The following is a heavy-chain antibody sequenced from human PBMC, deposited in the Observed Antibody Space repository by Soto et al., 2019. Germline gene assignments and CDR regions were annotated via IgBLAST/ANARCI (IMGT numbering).Heavy chain of an antibody. CDR1: GFTFSNYG. CDR2: ISYDGSNK. V-gene: IGHV3-30*18. D-gene: IGHD1-26*01. J-gene: IGHJ4*02. CDR3: AEDIVGATAPLGY. Sequence: QVQLVESGGGVVQPGRSLRLSCAASGFTFSNYGMHWVRQAPGKGLEWVAVISYDGSNKYYADSVKGRFTISRDNSKNTLYLQMNSLRAEDTAVYYCAEDIVGATAPLGYWGQGTLVTVSS.